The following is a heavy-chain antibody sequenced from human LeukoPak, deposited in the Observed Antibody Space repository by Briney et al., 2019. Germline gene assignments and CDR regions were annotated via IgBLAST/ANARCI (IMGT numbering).Heavy chain of an antibody. CDR3: AKGRYSYGTLPIDY. CDR1: GFTFSSYS. J-gene: IGHJ4*02. CDR2: ISSGSTYT. V-gene: IGHV3-21*04. D-gene: IGHD5-18*01. Sequence: GGSLRLSCPASGFTFSSYSMNWVRQAPGKGLEWVSFISSGSTYTYYADSVKGRFTISRDDARNSLYLQMNSLRAEDTALYYCAKGRYSYGTLPIDYWGQGTLVTVSS.